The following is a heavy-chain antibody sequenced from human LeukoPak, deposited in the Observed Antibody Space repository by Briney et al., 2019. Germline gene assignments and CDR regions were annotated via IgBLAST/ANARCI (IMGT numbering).Heavy chain of an antibody. J-gene: IGHJ6*02. V-gene: IGHV3-7*01. CDR2: IKQDGSEK. Sequence: GSLRLSCAASGFTFSSYWMSWVRQAPGKGLEWVANIKQDGSEKYYVDSVKGRFTISRDNAKNSLYLQMNSLRAEDTAVYYCARGGSSSHYYYYGMDVWGQGTTVTVSS. CDR3: ARGGSSSHYYYYGMDV. D-gene: IGHD6-13*01. CDR1: GFTFSSYW.